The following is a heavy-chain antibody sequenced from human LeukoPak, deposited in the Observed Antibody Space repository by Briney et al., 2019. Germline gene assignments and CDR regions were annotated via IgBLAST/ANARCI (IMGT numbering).Heavy chain of an antibody. D-gene: IGHD3-22*01. CDR2: IYYSGST. Sequence: KPSETLSLTCTASGGSISSYYWSWIRQPPGKGLEWIGYIYYSGSTNYNPSLKSRVTISVDTSKNQFSLKLSSVTAADTAVYYCARGYYDSSGYYQYIFDYWGQGTLVTVSS. CDR3: ARGYYDSSGYYQYIFDY. V-gene: IGHV4-59*01. CDR1: GGSISSYY. J-gene: IGHJ4*02.